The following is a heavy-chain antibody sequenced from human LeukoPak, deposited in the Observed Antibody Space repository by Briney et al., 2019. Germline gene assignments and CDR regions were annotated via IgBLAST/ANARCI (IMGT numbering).Heavy chain of an antibody. D-gene: IGHD5-18*01. Sequence: PSQTLSLTCTVSGGSISSGGYYWSCIRQHPGKGLEWIGNIYYSGSTYYNPCLKSRVTISVDTSKNQFSLKLSSVTAADTAVYYCARDVTAGGGYYFDYWGQGTLVTVSS. J-gene: IGHJ4*02. V-gene: IGHV4-31*03. CDR1: GGSISSGGYY. CDR3: ARDVTAGGGYYFDY. CDR2: IYYSGST.